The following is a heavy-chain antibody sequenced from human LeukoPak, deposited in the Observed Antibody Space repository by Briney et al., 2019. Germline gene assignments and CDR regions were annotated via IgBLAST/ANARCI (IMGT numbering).Heavy chain of an antibody. CDR2: IIPIFGTA. J-gene: IGHJ4*02. V-gene: IGHV1-69*05. CDR3: ALGETIGYFVDY. D-gene: IGHD3-10*01. CDR1: GGTFSSYA. Sequence: SVKVSCKASGGTFSSYAISWVRQAPGQGLEWMGGIIPIFGTANYAQKFQGRVTITTDESTSTAHMELSSLRSEDTAVYYCALGETIGYFVDYWGQGTLVTVSS.